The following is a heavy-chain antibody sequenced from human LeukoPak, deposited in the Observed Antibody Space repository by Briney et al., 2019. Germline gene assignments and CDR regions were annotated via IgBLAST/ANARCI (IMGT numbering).Heavy chain of an antibody. CDR3: ARGGYSSSSFCFDY. V-gene: IGHV4-59*01. CDR1: GGSISSYY. D-gene: IGHD6-13*01. J-gene: IGHJ4*02. Sequence: PSETLSLTCTVSGGSISSYYWSWIRQPPGKRLEWIGYIYYSGSTNYNPSLKSRVTISVDTSKNQFSLKLSSVTAADTAVYYCARGGYSSSSFCFDYWGQGTLVTVSS. CDR2: IYYSGST.